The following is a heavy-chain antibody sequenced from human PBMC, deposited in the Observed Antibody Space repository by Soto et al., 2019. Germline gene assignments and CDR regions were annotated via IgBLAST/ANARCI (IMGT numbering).Heavy chain of an antibody. J-gene: IGHJ4*02. D-gene: IGHD2-15*01. CDR2: INPNSGGT. CDR3: ARSPMVAATSIDY. Sequence: GASVKVSCKASGYTFTGYYMHWVRQAPGQGLEWMGWINPNSGGTNYAQKFQGWVTMTRDTSISTAYMELSRLRSDDTAVYYCARSPMVAATSIDYWGQGTLVTVSS. CDR1: GYTFTGYY. V-gene: IGHV1-2*04.